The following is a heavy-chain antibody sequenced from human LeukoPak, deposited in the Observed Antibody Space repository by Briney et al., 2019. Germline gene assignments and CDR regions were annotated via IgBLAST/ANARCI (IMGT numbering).Heavy chain of an antibody. CDR2: IRVYNGDT. D-gene: IGHD2-2*02. CDR3: ARGGDTYMDF. Sequence: ASVKVSCKASGYTFTSYGISWVRQAPGQGLEWMGWIRVYNGDTNYAQKFQGRFTVTADPSTRTAYMELRRLRSDDTAAYYCARGGDTYMDFWGQGTLVTISS. J-gene: IGHJ4*02. V-gene: IGHV1-18*01. CDR1: GYTFTSYG.